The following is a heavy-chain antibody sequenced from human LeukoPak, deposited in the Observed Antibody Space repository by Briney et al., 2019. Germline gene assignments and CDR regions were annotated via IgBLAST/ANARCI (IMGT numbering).Heavy chain of an antibody. V-gene: IGHV4-61*02. J-gene: IGHJ4*02. CDR3: ASLYSGSYSFDY. Sequence: SETLSLTCTVSGGSISSGTYYWSWIRQPAGEGLEWTGRIYTSGTTNYNPSLKSRVTISVDTSKNQFSLKLSSVTAADTAVYYCASLYSGSYSFDYWGQGTLVTVSS. CDR1: GGSISSGTYY. D-gene: IGHD1-26*01. CDR2: IYTSGTT.